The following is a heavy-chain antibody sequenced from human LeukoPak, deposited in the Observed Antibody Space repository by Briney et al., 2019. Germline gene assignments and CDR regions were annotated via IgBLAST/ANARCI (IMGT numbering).Heavy chain of an antibody. D-gene: IGHD6-6*01. CDR2: INHRGSA. V-gene: IGHV4-34*01. CDR3: ARVQRWQLVLTPRYNWFDP. J-gene: IGHJ5*02. Sequence: PSEALSLTRVDYVGSFSGYFWCWIRPPPGTGGEGMGEINHRGSANYNPPIKSRVTISVDTSKNQFSLKLSSVTAADTAVYYCARVQRWQLVLTPRYNWFDPWGQGTLVTVSS. CDR1: VGSFSGYF.